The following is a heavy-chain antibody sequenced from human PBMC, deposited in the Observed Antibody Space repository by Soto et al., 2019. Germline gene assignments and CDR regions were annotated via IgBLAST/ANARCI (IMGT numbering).Heavy chain of an antibody. CDR3: AKGGITMMVVMTATFYFDH. D-gene: IGHD2-21*01. CDR2: ISGNGRST. CDR1: GFTFNSYA. J-gene: IGHJ4*02. Sequence: EVQLLESGGGLGQPGGSLRLSCAASGFTFNSYAMTWVRQAPGKGLEWVSTISGNGRSTYYADSVRGRLTVSRDNSNNTLYLDVTSLRAEDAAVYFCAKGGITMMVVMTATFYFDHWGPGTLVTVSS. V-gene: IGHV3-23*01.